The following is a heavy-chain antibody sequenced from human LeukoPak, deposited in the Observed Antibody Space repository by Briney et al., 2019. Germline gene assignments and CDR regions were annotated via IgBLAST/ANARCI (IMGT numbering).Heavy chain of an antibody. CDR1: GFTFGDYA. CDR3: PPGPRYCSSTSCWTFDY. D-gene: IGHD2-2*01. CDR2: IRSKAYGGTT. V-gene: IGHV3-49*04. J-gene: IGHJ4*01. Sequence: GGSLRLSCTASGFTFGDYAMSWVRQAPGKGLEWVGFIRSKAYGGTTEYAASVKGRFTISRDDFKSIAYLQMNSLKTEDTAVYYCPPGPRYCSSTSCWTFDYWGQGTLVTVSS.